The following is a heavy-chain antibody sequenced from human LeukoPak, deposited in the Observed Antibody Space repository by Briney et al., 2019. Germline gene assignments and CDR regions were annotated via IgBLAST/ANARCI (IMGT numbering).Heavy chain of an antibody. Sequence: ASVKVSCKASGYTFTGYYMHWVRQAPGQGLEWMGWINPNSGGTNYAQKFQGRVAMTRDTSISTTYMELSRLRSDDTAVYYCARDLGISGWYAPPLGYFDYWGQGTLVTVSS. D-gene: IGHD6-19*01. CDR2: INPNSGGT. CDR1: GYTFTGYY. CDR3: ARDLGISGWYAPPLGYFDY. V-gene: IGHV1-2*02. J-gene: IGHJ4*02.